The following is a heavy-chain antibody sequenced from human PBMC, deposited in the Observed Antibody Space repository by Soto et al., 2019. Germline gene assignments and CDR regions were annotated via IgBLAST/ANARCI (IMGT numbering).Heavy chain of an antibody. J-gene: IGHJ4*02. CDR3: ASVRGDIPHYFDS. CDR2: IWYDGSNK. CDR1: GLNFSSYG. D-gene: IGHD3-10*01. Sequence: QVQLVESGGGVVQPGRSLRLSCAASGLNFSSYGMHWVRQAPGRVLEWVAVIWYDGSNKYYGDSVKGRFTISRDNSKNTLYLQMNSLRAEDTAVYYCASVRGDIPHYFDSWGQGTLVTVSS. V-gene: IGHV3-33*01.